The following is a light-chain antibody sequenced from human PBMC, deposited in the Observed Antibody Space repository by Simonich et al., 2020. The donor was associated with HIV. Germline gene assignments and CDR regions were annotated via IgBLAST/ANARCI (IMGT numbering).Light chain of an antibody. V-gene: IGKV4-1*01. J-gene: IGKJ4*01. CDR3: QQYHSIPPT. CDR2: WAS. Sequence: DIVMTQSPDSLAVSLGERATINRKSSQSVLYSSNNKNYLTWYQQKTGQPPKLLIYWASTRESGVPDRFSGSGSGTDFTLTISSLQAEDVAVYYCQQYHSIPPTFGGGTKVEIK. CDR1: QSVLYSSNNKNY.